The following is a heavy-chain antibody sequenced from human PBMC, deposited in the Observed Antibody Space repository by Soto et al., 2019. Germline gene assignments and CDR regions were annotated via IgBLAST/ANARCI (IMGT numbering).Heavy chain of an antibody. CDR2: ISAYNGNT. Sequence: QVQLVQSGTEVKKPGASVKVSCKASGYTFTSYGISWVRQAPGQGLEWMGWISAYNGNTNYAQKFQGRFTMTTDTSTSTDYMELRNLRADDTAVYYCAREGINLITGITSFYYYGRDVWGQGTTVTVSS. CDR1: GYTFTSYG. V-gene: IGHV1-18*01. J-gene: IGHJ6*02. D-gene: IGHD1-7*01. CDR3: AREGINLITGITSFYYYGRDV.